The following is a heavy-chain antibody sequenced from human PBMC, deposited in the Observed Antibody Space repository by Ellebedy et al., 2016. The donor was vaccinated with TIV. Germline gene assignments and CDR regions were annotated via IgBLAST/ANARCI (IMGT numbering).Heavy chain of an antibody. V-gene: IGHV4-59*01. CDR3: ARERYSGYEGWLDP. Sequence: SETLSLXXTVSGGSINTYYWTWIRQPPGKGLERIGYSLDTGSTNYNPSLKSRVTISVDTSKNQVSLNLKSATAADTAVYYCARERYSGYEGWLDPWGQGTLVTVSS. D-gene: IGHD5-12*01. J-gene: IGHJ5*02. CDR2: SLDTGST. CDR1: GGSINTYY.